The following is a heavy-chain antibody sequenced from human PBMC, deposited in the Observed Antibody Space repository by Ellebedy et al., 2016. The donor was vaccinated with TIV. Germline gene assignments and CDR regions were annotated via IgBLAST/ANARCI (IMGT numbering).Heavy chain of an antibody. CDR2: IDRKGVTT. CDR1: GFAFDDFS. D-gene: IGHD4-11*01. Sequence: GESLKISCAAAGFAFDDFSLHWVRQSPGRGLEWVALIDRKGVTTFYADSVKGRFTISRDNRKNSIFLQMNRLTGVDTAVYFCSKEKKGSKWTAFDYWGQGTQVTVAS. J-gene: IGHJ4*02. V-gene: IGHV3-43*01. CDR3: SKEKKGSKWTAFDY.